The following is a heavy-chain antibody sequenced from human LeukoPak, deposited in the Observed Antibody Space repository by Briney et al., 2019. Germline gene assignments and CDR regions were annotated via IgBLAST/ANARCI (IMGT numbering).Heavy chain of an antibody. CDR3: ARRRYCSSTSCYALGYFGY. CDR2: ISAYNGNT. Sequence: ASVKVSCKASGYTFTSYGISWVRQAPGQGLEWMGWISAYNGNTNYAQKLQGRVTMTTDTSTSTAYMELRSLRSDDTAMYYCARRRYCSSTSCYALGYFGYWGQGTLVTVSS. D-gene: IGHD2-2*01. V-gene: IGHV1-18*04. J-gene: IGHJ4*02. CDR1: GYTFTSYG.